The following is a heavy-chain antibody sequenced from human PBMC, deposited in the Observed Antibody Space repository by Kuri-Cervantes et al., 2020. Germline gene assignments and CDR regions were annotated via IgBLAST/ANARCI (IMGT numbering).Heavy chain of an antibody. D-gene: IGHD1-14*01. CDR2: ISWNSGST. Sequence: GESLKISCAASGFTFSSYSMNWVRQAPGKGLEWVSGISWNSGSTYYADSVKGRFTISRDNSKNTLYLQMNSLRAEDTAVYYCAKGSPLDYWGQGTLVTVSS. J-gene: IGHJ4*02. CDR3: AKGSPLDY. V-gene: IGHV3-23*01. CDR1: GFTFSSYS.